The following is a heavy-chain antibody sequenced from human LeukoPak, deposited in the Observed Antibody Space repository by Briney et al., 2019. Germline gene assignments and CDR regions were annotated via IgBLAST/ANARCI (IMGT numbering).Heavy chain of an antibody. CDR2: IWYDGSNK. CDR3: ARDGQQWLVFDYYYGMDV. D-gene: IGHD6-19*01. CDR1: GFTFSSYG. J-gene: IGHJ6*04. Sequence: AGGSLRLSCAASGFTFSSYGMHWVRQAPGKGLEWVAVIWYDGSNKYYADSVKGRFTISRDNSKNTLYLQMNSLRAEDTAVYYCARDGQQWLVFDYYYGMDVWGKGTRVTVSS. V-gene: IGHV3-33*01.